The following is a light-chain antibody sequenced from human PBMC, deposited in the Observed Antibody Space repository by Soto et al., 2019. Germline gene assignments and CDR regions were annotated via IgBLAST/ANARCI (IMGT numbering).Light chain of an antibody. Sequence: QSVLTQPASVSGSPGQSITISCTGASSDVGGYNYASWYQQHPGKAPKLMIYEVSNRPSGASSRFSGSKSGNTASLTISGLQSEDEADYYCSSYTDSRTYVFGTGTKVTVL. V-gene: IGLV2-14*01. CDR2: EVS. CDR3: SSYTDSRTYV. J-gene: IGLJ1*01. CDR1: SSDVGGYNY.